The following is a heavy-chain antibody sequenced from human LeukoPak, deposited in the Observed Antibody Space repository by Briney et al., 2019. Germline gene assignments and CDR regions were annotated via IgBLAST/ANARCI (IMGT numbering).Heavy chain of an antibody. D-gene: IGHD3-22*01. CDR2: ISWNSGSI. J-gene: IGHJ4*02. CDR3: AKEGPYYDSSGYYLDY. Sequence: RSLRLSCAGSGFTFDDYAMHWVRQAPGKGLEWVSGISWNSGSIGYADSVKGRFTISRDNAKNSLYLQMNSLRAEDTALYYCAKEGPYYDSSGYYLDYWGQGTLVTVSS. CDR1: GFTFDDYA. V-gene: IGHV3-9*01.